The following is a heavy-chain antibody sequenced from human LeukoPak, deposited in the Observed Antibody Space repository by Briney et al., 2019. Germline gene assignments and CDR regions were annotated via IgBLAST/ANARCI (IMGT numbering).Heavy chain of an antibody. J-gene: IGHJ4*02. D-gene: IGHD3-22*01. Sequence: GGSLRLSCGASGFTFRSYGMHWVRQAPGKGLEWVAVISHDGSNKYYADSVKGRFTISRDNSKNTLYLQMNSLRAEDTAVYYCAKVNYYESSGYYDYWGQGTLVTVSS. CDR3: AKVNYYESSGYYDY. CDR2: ISHDGSNK. V-gene: IGHV3-30*18. CDR1: GFTFRSYG.